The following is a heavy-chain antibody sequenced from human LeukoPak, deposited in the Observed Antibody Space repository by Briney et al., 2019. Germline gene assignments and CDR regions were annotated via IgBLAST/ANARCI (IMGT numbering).Heavy chain of an antibody. D-gene: IGHD4-11*01. V-gene: IGHV3-33*06. Sequence: RRSLSLPCAASGFTFSSYGMHWVRQAPGKGLEWVAVIWSDATNRYYADSVKGRFTISRDNFKKTVYLQMDSLRVEDTAVYYCAKDAQRGFDYSNSLEYWGQGTLVTVSS. CDR1: GFTFSSYG. J-gene: IGHJ4*02. CDR2: IWSDATNR. CDR3: AKDAQRGFDYSNSLEY.